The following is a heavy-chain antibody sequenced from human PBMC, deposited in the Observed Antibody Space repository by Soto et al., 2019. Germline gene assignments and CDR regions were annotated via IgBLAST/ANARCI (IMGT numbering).Heavy chain of an antibody. D-gene: IGHD3-10*01. CDR1: GFTFRSAH. Sequence: EVQLVESGGVLVQPGGSLRLSCAASGFTFRSAHMTWVRQAPGKGLEWVSVIYSDGTTKYADSARGRFTISRDNSKNTLYLQMNSLRAEDTAVYFCATLSTSGSWGQGTLVTVSS. J-gene: IGHJ5*02. V-gene: IGHV3-66*01. CDR3: ATLSTSGS. CDR2: IYSDGTT.